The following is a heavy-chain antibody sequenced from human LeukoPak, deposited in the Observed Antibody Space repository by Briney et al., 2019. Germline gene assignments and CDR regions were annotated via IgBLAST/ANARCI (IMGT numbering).Heavy chain of an antibody. CDR3: ARGKYSSGWFLDY. D-gene: IGHD6-19*01. J-gene: IGHJ4*02. Sequence: SETLFLTCTVSGGSISRYYWSWIRQPPGKGLEWIGYFDNSGSANYNPSLKSRLTISEDTSKNQFALKLTSVTAADTAVYYCARGKYSSGWFLDYWGQGTPVTVSS. V-gene: IGHV4-59*01. CDR2: FDNSGSA. CDR1: GGSISRYY.